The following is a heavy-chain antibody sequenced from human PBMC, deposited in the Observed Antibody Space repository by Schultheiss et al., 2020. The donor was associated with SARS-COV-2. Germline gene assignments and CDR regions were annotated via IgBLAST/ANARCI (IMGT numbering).Heavy chain of an antibody. CDR1: GYTFTSYY. V-gene: IGHV1-46*01. CDR3: ARDVVVAAPFFDI. J-gene: IGHJ3*02. CDR2: INPSGGST. D-gene: IGHD2-15*01. Sequence: ASVKVSCKASGYTFTSYYMHWVRQAPGQGLEWMGIINPSGGSTSYARKFQGRVTMTTDTSTSTIYMELSSLRSEDTAVYYCARDVVVAAPFFDIWGQGTMVTVSS.